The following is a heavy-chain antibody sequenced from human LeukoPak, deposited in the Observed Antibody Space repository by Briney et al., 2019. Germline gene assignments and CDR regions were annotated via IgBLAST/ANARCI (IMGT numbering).Heavy chain of an antibody. CDR1: GYTITSYG. CDR3: AGILDPVGYYYYYYMDV. Sequence: ASVKVSCKASGYTITSYGISWVRQAPGQGLESMGWISAYNGNTNYAQKLQGRVTMTTDTSTSTAYMELRSLRSDDTAVYYCAGILDPVGYYYYYYMDVWGKGTMVTVSS. V-gene: IGHV1-18*01. D-gene: IGHD5-18*01. J-gene: IGHJ6*03. CDR2: ISAYNGNT.